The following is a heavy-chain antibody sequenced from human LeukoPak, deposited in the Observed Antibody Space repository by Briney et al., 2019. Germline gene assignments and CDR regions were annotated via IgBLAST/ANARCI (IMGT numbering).Heavy chain of an antibody. CDR3: AKAGEAGGKRYCSSTTCRGVAYYYYYMDV. J-gene: IGHJ6*03. V-gene: IGHV3-48*04. Sequence: PGGSLRLSCAASGFTFSSYSMNWVRQAPGKGLEWVSYISSSSSTIYYADSVKGRFTISRDNAKNSLYLQMNSLRAEDTAVYFCAKAGEAGGKRYCSSTTCRGVAYYYYYMDVWGKGTTVTVSS. CDR1: GFTFSSYS. CDR2: ISSSSSTI. D-gene: IGHD2-2*01.